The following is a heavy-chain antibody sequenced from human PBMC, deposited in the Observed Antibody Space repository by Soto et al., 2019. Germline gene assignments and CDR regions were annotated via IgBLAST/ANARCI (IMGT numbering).Heavy chain of an antibody. Sequence: PGGSLRLSCAASGFTFSSYAMSWVRQAPGKGLEWVSAISNSGGSTFYADSVKGRFTISRDNSKNTLYLQMNSLRAEDTAIYYCAKDHVVRGAIGLDGMDVWGQGTTVTVYS. D-gene: IGHD3-10*01. CDR1: GFTFSSYA. CDR2: ISNSGGST. J-gene: IGHJ6*02. CDR3: AKDHVVRGAIGLDGMDV. V-gene: IGHV3-23*01.